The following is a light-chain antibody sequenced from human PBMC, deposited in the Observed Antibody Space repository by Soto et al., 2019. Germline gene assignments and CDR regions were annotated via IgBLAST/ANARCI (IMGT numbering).Light chain of an antibody. CDR2: GAS. Sequence: EIVLTQSPGTLSLSPGERATLSCRASQSVSSSYLAWYQQKPGQAPRLLIYGASSRATGIPDRFSGSRSGTDFTLPISRLEAEDFAVYYCQQYGSSPPITFGQGTRLESK. CDR1: QSVSSSY. J-gene: IGKJ5*01. V-gene: IGKV3-20*01. CDR3: QQYGSSPPIT.